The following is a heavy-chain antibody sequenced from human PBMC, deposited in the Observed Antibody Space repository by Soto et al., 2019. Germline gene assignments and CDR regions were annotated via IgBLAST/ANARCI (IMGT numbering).Heavy chain of an antibody. J-gene: IGHJ6*02. CDR2: IYWDDNK. CDR1: GFSLSTSGVG. CDR3: AHVLVVVANYGMDV. Sequence: SGPTVVNPPQTLTLTCTFSGFSLSTSGVGVGWIRKLPGKALEWLALIYWDDNKRYSPSLTSRLTITKDNSKNQVVLTMTNMDPVDTATYYCAHVLVVVANYGMDVWGQGTTVTVSS. D-gene: IGHD2-15*01. V-gene: IGHV2-5*02.